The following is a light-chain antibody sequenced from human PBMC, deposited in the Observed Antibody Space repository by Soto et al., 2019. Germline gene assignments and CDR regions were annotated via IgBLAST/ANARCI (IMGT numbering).Light chain of an antibody. CDR3: MQALQTPVT. J-gene: IGKJ4*01. V-gene: IGKV2-28*01. CDR1: QSLLHSSGYTY. CDR2: LGS. Sequence: DIVLTQSPLSLLVTPGEPASISCRSSQSLLHSSGYTYLDWYLQKPGQSPQVLIYLGSNRASGVPDRFSGSGSGTDFTLKISRVEAEDVGVYYCMQALQTPVTFGGGTKVEIK.